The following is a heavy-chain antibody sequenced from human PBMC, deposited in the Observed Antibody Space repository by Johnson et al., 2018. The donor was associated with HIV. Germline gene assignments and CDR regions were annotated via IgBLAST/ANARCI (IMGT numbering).Heavy chain of an antibody. Sequence: QVQLVESGGGVVQPGRSLRLSCAVSGFTFSSFGMHWVRQAPGKGLEWMAVISSAGSYKYYADSVKGRFTISRDNSKNTLYLQMNSLRVEDTAVYYCAKGRNTYGADVFDIWGQGTMVTVSS. V-gene: IGHV3-30*18. CDR1: GFTFSSFG. J-gene: IGHJ3*02. CDR3: AKGRNTYGADVFDI. CDR2: ISSAGSYK. D-gene: IGHD4/OR15-4a*01.